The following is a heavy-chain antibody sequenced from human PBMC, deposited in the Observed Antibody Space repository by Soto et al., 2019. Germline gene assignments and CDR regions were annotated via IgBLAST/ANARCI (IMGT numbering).Heavy chain of an antibody. CDR2: IYYSGST. CDR1: GGSVSSGAYY. D-gene: IGHD3-9*01. V-gene: IGHV4-30-4*08. J-gene: IGHJ5*02. Sequence: SETLSLTCTVSGGSVSSGAYYWGWIGHPPGKGLEWIGYIYYSGSTYYNPSLKSRVTISVDTSKNQFSLNLSSVTAADTAVYYCARDGYDILTGRTPANWFDPWGQGTLVTVSS. CDR3: ARDGYDILTGRTPANWFDP.